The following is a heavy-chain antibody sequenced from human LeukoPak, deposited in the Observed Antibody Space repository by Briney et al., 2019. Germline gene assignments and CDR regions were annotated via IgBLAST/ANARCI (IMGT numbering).Heavy chain of an antibody. V-gene: IGHV7-4-1*02. CDR2: INTNTGNP. Sequence: ASVKVSCKTSGYTFTRYAMNWVRQAPGQGLEWMGWINTNTGNPTYAPGFTGRFVFSLDTSVSTAYLQNSSLKAEDTAVYYCASSYCSGGHCYPQQTVYYFDFWGQGTLVTVSS. D-gene: IGHD2-15*01. CDR3: ASSYCSGGHCYPQQTVYYFDF. J-gene: IGHJ4*02. CDR1: GYTFTRYA.